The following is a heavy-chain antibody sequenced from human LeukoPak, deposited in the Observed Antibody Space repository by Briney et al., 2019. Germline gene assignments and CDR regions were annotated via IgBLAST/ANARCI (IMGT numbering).Heavy chain of an antibody. CDR3: ARGPPSYYNH. Sequence: SETLSHTCTVSGGSITSYNWNWIRQPPGEGLEWIGNIDYSGGTNYNPSLKSRVTISVDTSKNQISLKLRSVTAADTAVYYCARGPPSYYNHWGQGTLVTVAS. J-gene: IGHJ5*02. CDR2: IDYSGGT. CDR1: GGSITSYN. V-gene: IGHV4-59*01. D-gene: IGHD3-22*01.